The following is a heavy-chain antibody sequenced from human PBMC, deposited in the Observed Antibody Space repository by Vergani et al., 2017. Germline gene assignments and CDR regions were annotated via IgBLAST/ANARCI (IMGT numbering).Heavy chain of an antibody. CDR1: GRSISNNNYY. D-gene: IGHD6-6*01. J-gene: IGHJ3*01. CDR2: IYDSRNN. CDR3: ARHLRLLVRNDVFDL. V-gene: IGHV4-39*01. Sequence: QLQLQESGPRLVKPSETLSLTCSLSGRSISNNNYYWGWIRQPPGKGLEWIGSIYDSRNNNYSPSLKSRVSISVDTSKNQFSLDLTSVTAADTAVYYCARHLRLLVRNDVFDLWRRGTLVTVSS.